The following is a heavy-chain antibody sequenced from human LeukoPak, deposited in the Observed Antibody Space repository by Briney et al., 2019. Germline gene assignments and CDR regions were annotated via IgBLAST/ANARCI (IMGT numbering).Heavy chain of an antibody. D-gene: IGHD3-22*01. CDR3: AKDISYYDSSGYLDY. CDR1: GFTFYDCA. V-gene: IGHV3-9*01. J-gene: IGHJ4*02. Sequence: GRSLRLSCAASGFTFYDCAMHWVRQAPGKGLEWGSGISWNSGSIGYADSVKGRFTISRDNAKNSLYLQMNSLRAEDTALYYCAKDISYYDSSGYLDYWGQGTLVTVSS. CDR2: ISWNSGSI.